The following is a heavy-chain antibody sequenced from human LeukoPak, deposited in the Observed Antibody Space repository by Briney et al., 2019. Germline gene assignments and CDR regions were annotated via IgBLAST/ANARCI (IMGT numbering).Heavy chain of an antibody. CDR2: ISGSAGYT. D-gene: IGHD1-26*01. V-gene: IGHV3-23*01. Sequence: GGSLRLSCAASGFTFSNYAMSWVRQAPGQGREWVSAISGSAGYTYYADSVKGRFSISRDNSKNTLYLQLNSLRAEDTAVYYCAKELLYSGSYYSFDYWGQGTLVTVSS. J-gene: IGHJ4*02. CDR1: GFTFSNYA. CDR3: AKELLYSGSYYSFDY.